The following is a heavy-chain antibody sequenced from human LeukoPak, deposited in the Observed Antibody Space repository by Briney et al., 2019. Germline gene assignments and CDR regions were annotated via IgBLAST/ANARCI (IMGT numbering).Heavy chain of an antibody. Sequence: ASVKVSCKASGYTFTGYYMHWVRQAPGQGLEWMGRINPNSGGTNYAQKFQGRVTMTRDTSISTAYMELSRLRSDDTAVYYCARPLIKYYYDSSGRDAFDIWGQGTVVTVSS. CDR1: GYTFTGYY. V-gene: IGHV1-2*06. D-gene: IGHD3-22*01. CDR3: ARPLIKYYYDSSGRDAFDI. CDR2: INPNSGGT. J-gene: IGHJ3*02.